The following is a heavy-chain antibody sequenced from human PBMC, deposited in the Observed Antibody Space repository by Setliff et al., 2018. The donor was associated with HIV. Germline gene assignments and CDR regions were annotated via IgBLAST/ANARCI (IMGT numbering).Heavy chain of an antibody. V-gene: IGHV4-31*03. CDR2: VYYNGES. D-gene: IGHD3-3*01. CDR3: ASALVGGASPFDY. CDR1: GGSISRGGRY. Sequence: SETLSLTCTVSGGSISRGGRYWGWVRQHPGRGLEWVGYVYYNGESFYNPSLRGRITILQDKSKNQFSLEVRSVTAADAAIYYCASALVGGASPFDYWGQGALVTV. J-gene: IGHJ4*01.